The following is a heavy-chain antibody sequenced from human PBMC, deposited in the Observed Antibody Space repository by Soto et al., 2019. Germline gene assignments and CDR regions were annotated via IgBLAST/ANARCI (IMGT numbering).Heavy chain of an antibody. J-gene: IGHJ3*02. Sequence: ASVKVSCKASGGTFSSYTISWVRQAPGQGLEWMGRIISILGLANYGQKFQGRVTITADKSTSTAYMGLSSLRSEDTAVYYCARDTTVTPDAFDIWGQGTMVTVSS. D-gene: IGHD4-17*01. V-gene: IGHV1-69*10. CDR1: GGTFSSYT. CDR3: ARDTTVTPDAFDI. CDR2: IISILGLA.